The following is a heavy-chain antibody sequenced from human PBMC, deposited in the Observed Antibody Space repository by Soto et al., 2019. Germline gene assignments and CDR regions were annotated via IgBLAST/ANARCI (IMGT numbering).Heavy chain of an antibody. J-gene: IGHJ4*02. CDR3: GRVKAVAGYYFDS. D-gene: IGHD6-19*01. Sequence: GGSLRLSCAASGFTVSFNYMSWVRQAPGKGLEWVSVIYSSGTTYYADSVKGRFTISRDNSKNTLYLQMNSLRADDTAAYYCGRVKAVAGYYFDSWGQGALVTVSS. CDR2: IYSSGTT. CDR1: GFTVSFNY. V-gene: IGHV3-53*01.